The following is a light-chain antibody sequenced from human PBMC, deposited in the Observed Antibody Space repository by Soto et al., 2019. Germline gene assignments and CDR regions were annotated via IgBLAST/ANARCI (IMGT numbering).Light chain of an antibody. V-gene: IGKV3-20*01. CDR1: RSVNNNY. CDR2: GTS. CDR3: QQYGSSPWT. Sequence: EIVLTQSPGTLSLSPWERATLSCRASRSVNNNYLAWYQQKPGQAPRLLIYGTSTRATGIPARCSGSGSGTDFTLTINRLEPDDFAVYDCQQYGSSPWTFGQGTKVDIK. J-gene: IGKJ1*01.